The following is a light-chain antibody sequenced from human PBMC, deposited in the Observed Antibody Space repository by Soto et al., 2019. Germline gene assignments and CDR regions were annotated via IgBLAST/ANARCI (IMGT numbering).Light chain of an antibody. J-gene: IGKJ2*01. CDR2: AAS. Sequence: DIQMTQSPSSVSASVGDRVTLSCRASQNINTYLNWYQQKPGKAPQLLIFAASTLQRGVPSRFSGSGSGTDFTLTISSLQPEDFATYYCKQLYSYPYTIGQETKLAI. CDR3: KQLYSYPYT. CDR1: QNINTY. V-gene: IGKV1-39*01.